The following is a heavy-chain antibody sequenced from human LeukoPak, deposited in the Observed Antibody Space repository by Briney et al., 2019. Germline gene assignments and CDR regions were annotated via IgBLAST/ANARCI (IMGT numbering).Heavy chain of an antibody. Sequence: ASVKVSCKASGYTFTGYYMHWVRQAPGQGLEWMGWINPNSGGTNYAQKFQGRVTMTRDTSISTAYMELSSLRSEDTAVYYCARGKTMVYCGGDCYRFDNWGQGTLVTVSS. CDR3: ARGKTMVYCGGDCYRFDN. D-gene: IGHD2-21*02. CDR2: INPNSGGT. V-gene: IGHV1-2*02. J-gene: IGHJ4*02. CDR1: GYTFTGYY.